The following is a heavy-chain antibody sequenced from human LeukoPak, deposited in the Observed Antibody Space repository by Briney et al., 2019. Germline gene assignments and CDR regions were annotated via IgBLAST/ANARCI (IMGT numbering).Heavy chain of an antibody. CDR1: GYTFTSYD. D-gene: IGHD2-2*02. V-gene: IGHV1-8*01. J-gene: IGHJ4*02. CDR3: FLTVVPAAIGGDY. Sequence: GASVKVSCKASGYTFTSYDINWVRQATGQGLEWMGWMNPNSGNTGYAQKFQGRVTMTRNTSISTACMELSSLRSEDTAVYYCFLTVVPAAIGGDYWGQGTLVTVSS. CDR2: MNPNSGNT.